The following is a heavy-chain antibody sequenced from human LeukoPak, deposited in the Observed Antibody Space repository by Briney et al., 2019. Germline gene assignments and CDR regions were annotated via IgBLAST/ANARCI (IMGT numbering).Heavy chain of an antibody. CDR1: GFTVSGNY. Sequence: GGSLRLSCAASGFTVSGNYMSWVRQAPGKGLEWVSVIYSGGSTFYSDSVKGRFTISRDNAKNTLYLQMNSLRAEDTAMYYCARRGAVAGTEDYWGQGTLVTVSS. CDR3: ARRGAVAGTEDY. J-gene: IGHJ4*02. D-gene: IGHD6-19*01. V-gene: IGHV3-53*01. CDR2: IYSGGST.